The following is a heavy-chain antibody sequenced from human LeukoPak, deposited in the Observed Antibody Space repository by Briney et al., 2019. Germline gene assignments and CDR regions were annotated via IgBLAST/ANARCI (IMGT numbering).Heavy chain of an antibody. CDR2: ISAYNGNT. V-gene: IGHV1-18*01. Sequence: GSVKVSCKASGYTFTSYGISWVRQAPGQGLEWMGWISAYNGNTNYAQKLQGRVTMTTDTSTSTAHMELRSLRSDDTAVYYCARDYGDSLLDYWGQGTLVTVSS. J-gene: IGHJ4*02. CDR3: ARDYGDSLLDY. CDR1: GYTFTSYG. D-gene: IGHD4-17*01.